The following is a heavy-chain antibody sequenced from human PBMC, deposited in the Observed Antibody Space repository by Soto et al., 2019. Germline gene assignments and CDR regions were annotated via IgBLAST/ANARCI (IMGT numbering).Heavy chain of an antibody. D-gene: IGHD6-6*01. V-gene: IGHV3-33*01. J-gene: IGHJ6*02. CDR3: ARDPRTARASAMDV. CDR1: GFIFSNFG. Sequence: GSLRLSCAASGFIFSNFGMHWVRQAPGKGLGWVAGIWYDGSNEVSADSVKARFTISRDNSKNTLYLQMTSLRAEDTAVYYCARDPRTARASAMDVWGQGTTVTVSS. CDR2: IWYDGSNE.